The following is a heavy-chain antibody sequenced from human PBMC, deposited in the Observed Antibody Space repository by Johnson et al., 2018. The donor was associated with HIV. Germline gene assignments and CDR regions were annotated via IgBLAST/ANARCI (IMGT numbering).Heavy chain of an antibody. V-gene: IGHV3-30-3*01. CDR1: GFTFSSYA. Sequence: QVQLVESGGGVVQPGRSLRLSCAASGFTFSSYAMHWVRLAPGKGLEWVAVISYDGSNKYYADSVKGRFTISRDNSKSTLILQMNGLKDEDTAIYYCARELRGPDAFDIWGQGTMVTVSS. J-gene: IGHJ3*02. CDR2: ISYDGSNK. CDR3: ARELRGPDAFDI.